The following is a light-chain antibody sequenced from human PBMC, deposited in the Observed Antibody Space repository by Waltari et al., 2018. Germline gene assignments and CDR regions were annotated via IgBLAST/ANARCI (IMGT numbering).Light chain of an antibody. Sequence: VLTQPPSVSVAPGEAAKITCARDKIGSARVHWYQQKSGQAPVLVIYFENDRPPGTPERFSGSSSGNTATLTISRIEAGDEADYYCQLWDSNSDRPVFGTGTKVSV. CDR3: QLWDSNSDRPV. J-gene: IGLJ1*01. CDR2: FEN. CDR1: KIGSAR. V-gene: IGLV3-21*04.